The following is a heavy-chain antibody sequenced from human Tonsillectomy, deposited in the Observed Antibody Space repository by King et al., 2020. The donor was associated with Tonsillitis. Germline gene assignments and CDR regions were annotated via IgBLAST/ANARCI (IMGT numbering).Heavy chain of an antibody. CDR2: IYYAGST. J-gene: IGHJ4*02. D-gene: IGHD6-6*01. CDR1: GGSISSPDSY. V-gene: IGHV4-39*01. CDR3: AGRVIGQLIVVYHFDS. Sequence: QLQESGPGLVRPSQTLSLICTVSGGSISSPDSYWAWIRQPPGKGLEWVGSIYYAGSTYHNPSLKSRLTISVDTSKNRFSLRLSSVTAADTAVYYCAGRVIGQLIVVYHFDSWGQGTLVTVSS.